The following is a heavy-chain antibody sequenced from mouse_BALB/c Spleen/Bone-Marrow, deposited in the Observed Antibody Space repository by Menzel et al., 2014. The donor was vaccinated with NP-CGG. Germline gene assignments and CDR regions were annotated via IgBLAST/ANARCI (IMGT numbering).Heavy chain of an antibody. CDR2: INPRIVDT. V-gene: IGHV1S16*01. Sequence: QVQLQQSGAELVNPGASVRMSCKASGCTFTSYYMFWVKQRRGQGLEWIGEINPRIVDTNFNEKFKSKATLTVDNSSNTAYMQLSSLTSEDSAVYYCTIEDGITTKDYYALTTGVKEAQSPSPQ. CDR3: TIEDGITTKDYYALTT. D-gene: IGHD2-4*01. J-gene: IGHJ4*01. CDR1: GCTFTSYY.